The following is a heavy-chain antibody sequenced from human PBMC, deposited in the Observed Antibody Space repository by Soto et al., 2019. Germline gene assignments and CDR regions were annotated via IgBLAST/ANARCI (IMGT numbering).Heavy chain of an antibody. D-gene: IGHD3-3*01. CDR2: MNPNSGNT. J-gene: IGHJ6*03. Sequence: GASVKVSCKASGYTFTSYDINWVRQATGQGLEWMGWMNPNSGNTGYAQKFQGRVTMTRNTSISTAYMELSSLRSEDTAVYYCARGRPEPYYDFWSGYPYYMDVWGKGTTVTVSS. CDR1: GYTFTSYD. V-gene: IGHV1-8*01. CDR3: ARGRPEPYYDFWSGYPYYMDV.